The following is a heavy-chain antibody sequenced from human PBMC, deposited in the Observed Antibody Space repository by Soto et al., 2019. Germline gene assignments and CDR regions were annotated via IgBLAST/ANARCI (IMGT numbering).Heavy chain of an antibody. D-gene: IGHD3-3*01. CDR1: GFTFSSNW. J-gene: IGHJ4*02. CDR3: ARYFDFWRGFPRYYFEY. V-gene: IGHV3-7*01. Sequence: PGGSLRLSCAASGFTFSSNWMTWVRQAPGKGLEWVANIKQDGSEKYYVDSVKGRFTISRDNAKNSLYLQMNSLRAEDTAVYYCARYFDFWRGFPRYYFEYWSQGTLVYVSA. CDR2: IKQDGSEK.